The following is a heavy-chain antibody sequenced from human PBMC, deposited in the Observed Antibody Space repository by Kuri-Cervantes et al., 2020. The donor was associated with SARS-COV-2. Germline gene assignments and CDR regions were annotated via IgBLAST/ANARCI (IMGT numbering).Heavy chain of an antibody. CDR1: GYTFTSYG. V-gene: IGHV1-18*01. CDR2: ISAYNGNT. D-gene: IGHD3-3*01. J-gene: IGHJ6*02. Sequence: ASVKVSCKASGYTFTSYGISWVRQAPGQGLEWMGWISAYNGNTNYAQKLQGRVTMTTDTSTSTAYMELRSLRSDDTAVYYCARAFRFLEWLGYYYGMDVWGQGTTVTVSS. CDR3: ARAFRFLEWLGYYYGMDV.